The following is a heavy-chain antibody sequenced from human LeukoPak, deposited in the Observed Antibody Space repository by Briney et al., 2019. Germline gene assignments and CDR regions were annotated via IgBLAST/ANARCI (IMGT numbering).Heavy chain of an antibody. Sequence: ASVKVSCKASGYTFTSYYMHWVRQAPGQGLEWMEIINPSGGSTSYAQKFQGRVTMTRDTSASTAYMELRSLRSEDTAVYYCARGVYSSGWYNAEYFQHWGQGTLVTVSS. CDR3: ARGVYSSGWYNAEYFQH. D-gene: IGHD6-19*01. CDR2: INPSGGST. J-gene: IGHJ1*01. CDR1: GYTFTSYY. V-gene: IGHV1-46*01.